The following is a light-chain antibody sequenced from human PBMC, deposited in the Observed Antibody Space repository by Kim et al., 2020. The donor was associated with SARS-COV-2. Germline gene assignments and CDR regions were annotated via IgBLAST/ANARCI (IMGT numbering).Light chain of an antibody. CDR2: YDT. CDR1: NMGSNS. V-gene: IGLV3-21*04. CDR3: QVWDTSSDHPWV. J-gene: IGLJ6*01. Sequence: PGQTARITCGGDNMGSNSVHWYQQKPGQAPGLVIYYDTDRPSGIPERFSGSNSGNTATLTISGVEAGDEADYYCQVWDTSSDHPWVFGTGTKVTVL.